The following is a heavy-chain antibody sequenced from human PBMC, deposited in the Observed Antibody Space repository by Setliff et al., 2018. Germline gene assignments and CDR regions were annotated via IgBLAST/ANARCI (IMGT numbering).Heavy chain of an antibody. CDR2: IIPIFGTA. J-gene: IGHJ4*02. Sequence: GASVKVSCKASGGTFSSYAISWVRQAPGQGLEWMGRIIPIFGTANYAQKFQGRVTITADTSTSTVYMELSSLRSEDTAVYYCARRGADSYGYYFDHWGQGTLVTVSS. CDR1: GGTFSSYA. CDR3: ARRGADSYGYYFDH. V-gene: IGHV1-69*06. D-gene: IGHD5-18*01.